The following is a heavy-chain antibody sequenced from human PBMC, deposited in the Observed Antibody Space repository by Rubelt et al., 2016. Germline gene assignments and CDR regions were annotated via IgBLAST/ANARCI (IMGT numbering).Heavy chain of an antibody. CDR3: ARVRTYYSNYGSFDH. V-gene: IGHV3-7*01. CDR2: IKPDGSEK. D-gene: IGHD4-11*01. J-gene: IGHJ4*02. Sequence: EVQLVESGGGLVQPGRSLRLSCAAFGFTFSDYWMSWVRQAPGRGLEWVANIKPDGSEKSYVDSARGRFTISRDNAKNSLYLQMNSRRGEDTAVYYCARVRTYYSNYGSFDHWGQGALVSVSS. CDR1: GFTFSDYW.